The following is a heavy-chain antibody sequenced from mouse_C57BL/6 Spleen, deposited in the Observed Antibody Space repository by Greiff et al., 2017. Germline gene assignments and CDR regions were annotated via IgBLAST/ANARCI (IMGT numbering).Heavy chain of an antibody. J-gene: IGHJ3*01. CDR1: GFNIKNTY. D-gene: IGHD2-2*01. V-gene: IGHV14-3*01. CDR3: ARGYDGGAWFAY. CDR2: IDPANGNT. Sequence: VQLQQPGAELVKPGASVKLSCTASGFNIKNTYMHWVKQRPEQGLEWIGRIDPANGNTKYAPKFQGKATITADTSSNTAYLQLSSLTSEDTAIYYCARGYDGGAWFAYWGQGTLVTVSA.